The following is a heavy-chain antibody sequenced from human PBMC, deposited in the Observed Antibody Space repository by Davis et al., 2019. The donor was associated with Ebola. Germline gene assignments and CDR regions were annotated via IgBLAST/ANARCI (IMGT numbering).Heavy chain of an antibody. CDR2: ISSSSYI. V-gene: IGHV3-21*01. D-gene: IGHD2-2*01. CDR1: GFTFSSYS. J-gene: IGHJ6*02. Sequence: GESLKISCAASGFTFSSYSMNWVRQAPGKGLEWVSSISSSSYIYYADSVKGRFTISRDNAKNSLYLQMNSLRAEDTAVYYCARDEGCSSTSCFIYYYYGMDVWGQGTTVTVSS. CDR3: ARDEGCSSTSCFIYYYYGMDV.